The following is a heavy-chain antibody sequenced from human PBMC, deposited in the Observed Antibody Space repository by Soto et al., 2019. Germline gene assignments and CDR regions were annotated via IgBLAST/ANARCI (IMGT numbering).Heavy chain of an antibody. Sequence: QVQLVQSGAEVMKPGSSVKVSCKASGGTFSSYAISWVRQAPGQGLEWMGGIIPIFGPANYAQKFQGRVTITADESTSTAYMELRSPRSEDTAVYYCARGPESPPYCYYGMDVWGQGTTVTVSS. CDR3: ARGPESPPYCYYGMDV. V-gene: IGHV1-69*01. CDR1: GGTFSSYA. CDR2: IIPIFGPA. J-gene: IGHJ6*02.